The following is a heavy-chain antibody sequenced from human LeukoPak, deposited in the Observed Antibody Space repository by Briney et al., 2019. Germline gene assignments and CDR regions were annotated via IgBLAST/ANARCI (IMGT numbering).Heavy chain of an antibody. J-gene: IGHJ4*02. Sequence: GGSLRLSCVASGFTFSNYWMSWVRQAPGKGLEWVAVISYDGSNKYYADSVKGRFTISRDNSKNTLYLQMNSLRAEDTAVYYCARDTRGDWYYFDYWGQGTLVTVSS. CDR1: GFTFSNYW. V-gene: IGHV3-30*03. CDR3: ARDTRGDWYYFDY. CDR2: ISYDGSNK. D-gene: IGHD2-21*02.